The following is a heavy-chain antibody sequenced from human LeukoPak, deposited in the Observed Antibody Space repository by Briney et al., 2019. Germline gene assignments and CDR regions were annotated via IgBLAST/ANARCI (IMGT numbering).Heavy chain of an antibody. CDR3: ARGRYYDFWSGYQRNLYYFDY. CDR2: INHSGST. CDR1: GGSFSGYY. D-gene: IGHD3-3*01. Sequence: PSETLSLTCAVYGGSFSGYYWSWIRQPPGKGLEWIGEINHSGSTNYNPSLKSRVTISVDTSKNQFSLKLSSVTAADTAVYYCARGRYYDFWSGYQRNLYYFDYWGQGTLVTVST. V-gene: IGHV4-34*01. J-gene: IGHJ4*02.